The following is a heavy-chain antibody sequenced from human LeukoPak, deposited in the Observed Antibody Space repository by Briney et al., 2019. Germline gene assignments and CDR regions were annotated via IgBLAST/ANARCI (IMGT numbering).Heavy chain of an antibody. V-gene: IGHV3-30-3*01. CDR1: GFTFSSYA. CDR3: AKDRDSSGYYSYYFDY. D-gene: IGHD3-22*01. Sequence: GGSLRLSCAASGFTFSSYAMHWVRQVPGKGLEWVAVISYDGSNKYYADSVKGRFTISRDNSKNTLYLQMNSLRAEDTAVYYCAKDRDSSGYYSYYFDYWGQGTLVTVSS. J-gene: IGHJ4*02. CDR2: ISYDGSNK.